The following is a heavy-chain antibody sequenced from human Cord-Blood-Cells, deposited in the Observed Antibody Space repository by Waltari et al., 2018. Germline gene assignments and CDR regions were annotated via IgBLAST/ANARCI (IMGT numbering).Heavy chain of an antibody. V-gene: IGHV4-59*01. Sequence: QVQLQESGPGLVKPSETLSLTCTVPGGSISSYYWRWIRQPPGKGLEWIGDINYSGSTNYNPSLKSRVTISVDTSKNQFYLKLSSVTAADTAVYYCARGAAAGRLDYWGQGTLVTVSS. CDR1: GGSISSYY. D-gene: IGHD6-13*01. J-gene: IGHJ4*02. CDR3: ARGAAAGRLDY. CDR2: INYSGST.